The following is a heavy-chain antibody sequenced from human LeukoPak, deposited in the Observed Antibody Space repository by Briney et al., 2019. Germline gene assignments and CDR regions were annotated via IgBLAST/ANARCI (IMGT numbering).Heavy chain of an antibody. V-gene: IGHV4-61*01. J-gene: IGHJ4*02. CDR3: ARVPAASTGPDY. D-gene: IGHD6-13*01. CDR1: GGSVSSGISY. CDR2: ISDSGGS. Sequence: SETLSLTCSVSGGSVSSGISYWSWIRQPPGEGLEWIAYISDSGGSDYNPSIRGRATISLDTSKNQFSMRLTSVTAADTAVYYCARVPAASTGPDYWGQGTLVTVSS.